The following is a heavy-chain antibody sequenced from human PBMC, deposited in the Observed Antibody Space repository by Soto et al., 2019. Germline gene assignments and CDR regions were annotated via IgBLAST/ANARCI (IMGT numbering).Heavy chain of an antibody. D-gene: IGHD1-26*01. V-gene: IGHV3-33*01. CDR2: IWYEGSNK. J-gene: IGHJ4*02. Sequence: GGSLRLSCAASGFTFSDYGMHWVRQAPGKGLEWVALIWYEGSNKYYADSVKGRFTISRDSSKNTLYLQMNSLRVEDTAVYYCVREGYSGSYWYYFDYWGQGTLVTVSS. CDR3: VREGYSGSYWYYFDY. CDR1: GFTFSDYG.